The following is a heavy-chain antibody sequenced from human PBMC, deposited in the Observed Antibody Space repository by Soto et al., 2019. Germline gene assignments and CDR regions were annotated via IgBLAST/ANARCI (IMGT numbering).Heavy chain of an antibody. J-gene: IGHJ4*02. V-gene: IGHV3-33*01. CDR2: VWYDGSNR. Sequence: QVQLVESGGGVVQPGRSLRLSCAASGFTFSSFGMHWVRRAPGKGLEWVAVVWYDGSNRYYADSVKGRFTISRDNSKNTLYLQMNSLGAEDTAVYYCARDGAVAAAGPEYWGQGTLVTVSS. CDR3: ARDGAVAAAGPEY. D-gene: IGHD6-13*01. CDR1: GFTFSSFG.